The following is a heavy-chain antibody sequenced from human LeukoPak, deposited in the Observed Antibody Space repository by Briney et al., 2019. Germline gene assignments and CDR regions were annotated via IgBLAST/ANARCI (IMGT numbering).Heavy chain of an antibody. D-gene: IGHD3-22*01. CDR2: IYHSGST. J-gene: IGHJ5*02. V-gene: IGHV4-30-2*01. CDR3: AREGYYDSSGYNWFDP. Sequence: SQTLSLTCAVSGGSISSGGYSWSWIRQPPGKGLEWIGYIYHSGSTYYNPSLKSRVTISVDGSKNQFSLRLTSVTAADTAVYYCAREGYYDSSGYNWFDPWGQGTLVTVSS. CDR1: GGSISSGGYS.